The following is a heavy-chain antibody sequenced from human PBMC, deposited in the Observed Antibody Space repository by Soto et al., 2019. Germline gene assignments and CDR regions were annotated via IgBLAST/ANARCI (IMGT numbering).Heavy chain of an antibody. J-gene: IGHJ4*02. Sequence: ASVKVSCKASGYTFTSYGISWVRQAPGQGLEWTGWISAYNGNTNYAQKLQGRVTMTTDTSTSTAYMELRSLRSDDTAVYYCARGVTDIVVVPADDSSFDYWGQGTLVTVSS. V-gene: IGHV1-18*01. CDR3: ARGVTDIVVVPADDSSFDY. CDR1: GYTFTSYG. CDR2: ISAYNGNT. D-gene: IGHD2-2*01.